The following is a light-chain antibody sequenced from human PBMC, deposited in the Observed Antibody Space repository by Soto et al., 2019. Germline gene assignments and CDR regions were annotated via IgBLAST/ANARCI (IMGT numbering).Light chain of an antibody. V-gene: IGKV1-39*01. J-gene: IGKJ2*01. Sequence: DIQMTQSPSSLSASVGDRVTITCRASESMSTYLNWYQQKPGKAPKLLIYAASSLQSGVPSRFSGSGSGTDFTLTISSLQSEDVATYYCQQTYITPYTFGRGSKLEIK. CDR3: QQTYITPYT. CDR2: AAS. CDR1: ESMSTY.